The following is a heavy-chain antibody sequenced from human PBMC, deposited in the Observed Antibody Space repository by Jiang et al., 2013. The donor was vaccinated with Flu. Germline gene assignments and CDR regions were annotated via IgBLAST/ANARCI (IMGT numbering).Heavy chain of an antibody. CDR1: GYSISSGYY. Sequence: GLVKPSETLSLTCTVSGYSISSGYYWGWIRQPPGKGLEWIGSIYHSGSTYYNPSLKSRVTISVDTSKNQFSLKLSSVTAADTAVYYCASRMAGTTGEFDYWGQGTLVTVSS. CDR2: IYHSGST. V-gene: IGHV4-38-2*02. D-gene: IGHD1-1*01. J-gene: IGHJ4*02. CDR3: ASRMAGTTGEFDY.